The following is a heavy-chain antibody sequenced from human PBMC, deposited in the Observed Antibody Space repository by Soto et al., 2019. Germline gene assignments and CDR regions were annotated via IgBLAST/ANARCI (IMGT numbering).Heavy chain of an antibody. CDR2: IIPIFGTA. V-gene: IGHV1-69*06. D-gene: IGHD5-12*01. CDR1: GGTFSSYA. J-gene: IGHJ4*02. Sequence: SVKVSCKASGGTFSSYAISWVRQAPGQGLEWMGGIIPIFGTANYAQKFQGRVTITADKSTSTAYMELSSLRSEDTAGYYFERDGPGSRWLRLLPPLDYWGQGTLVTVSS. CDR3: ERDGPGSRWLRLLPPLDY.